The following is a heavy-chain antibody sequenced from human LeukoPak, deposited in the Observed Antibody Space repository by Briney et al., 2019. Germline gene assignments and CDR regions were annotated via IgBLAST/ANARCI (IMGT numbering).Heavy chain of an antibody. D-gene: IGHD3-3*01. CDR3: AREATIFGVVIIYFDY. Sequence: ASVKVSCKASGYTFTGYYMHWVRQAPGQGLEWMGWINPNSGGTNYAQKFQGRVTMTRDTSISTAYMELSRLRSDDTAVYYCAREATIFGVVIIYFDYWSQGTLVTVSS. J-gene: IGHJ4*02. CDR2: INPNSGGT. V-gene: IGHV1-2*02. CDR1: GYTFTGYY.